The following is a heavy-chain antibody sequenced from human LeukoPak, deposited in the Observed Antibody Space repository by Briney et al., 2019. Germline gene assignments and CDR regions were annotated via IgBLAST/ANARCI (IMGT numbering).Heavy chain of an antibody. V-gene: IGHV3-48*01. Sequence: AGGSLRLSCAASGFTFSSYSMTWVRQAPGKGLEWVSYISSSSSTIYYTDSVKGRFTISRDNANNSLYLQMDSLRAEGTAVYYSARVWEGFDYWGQGTLVTVPS. J-gene: IGHJ4*02. CDR3: ARVWEGFDY. CDR1: GFTFSSYS. D-gene: IGHD3-16*01. CDR2: ISSSSSTI.